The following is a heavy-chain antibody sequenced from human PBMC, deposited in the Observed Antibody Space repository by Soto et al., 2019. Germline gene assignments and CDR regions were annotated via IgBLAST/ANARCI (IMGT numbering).Heavy chain of an antibody. V-gene: IGHV1-18*01. Sequence: GASVKVSCKASGYTFTSYAIGWVRQAPGQGLEWMGWISAYNGNTNYAQKLQGRVTMTTDTSTSTAYMELRSLRSDDTAVYYCARVVRDNWFDPWGQGTLVTVSS. CDR3: ARVVRDNWFDP. D-gene: IGHD6-13*01. J-gene: IGHJ5*02. CDR2: ISAYNGNT. CDR1: GYTFTSYA.